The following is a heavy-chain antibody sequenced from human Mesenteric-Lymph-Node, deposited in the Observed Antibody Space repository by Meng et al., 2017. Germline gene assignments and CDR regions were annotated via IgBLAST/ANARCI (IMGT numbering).Heavy chain of an antibody. J-gene: IGHJ5*02. CDR1: GGSISSGSYY. CDR2: INHSGST. D-gene: IGHD5-18*01. CDR3: ARARGYSYGYSGYNWFDP. V-gene: IGHV4-39*07. Sequence: SETLSLTCTVSGGSISSGSYYWSWIRQPPGKGLEWIGEINHSGSTNYNPSLKSRVTISVDTSKNQFSLKLSSVTAADTAVYYCARARGYSYGYSGYNWFDPWGQGTLVTVSS.